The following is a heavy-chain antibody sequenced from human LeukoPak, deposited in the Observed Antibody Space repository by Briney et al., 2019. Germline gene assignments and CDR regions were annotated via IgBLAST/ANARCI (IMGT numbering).Heavy chain of an antibody. J-gene: IGHJ4*02. D-gene: IGHD1-26*01. CDR2: ISGSGGST. Sequence: PGGSLRLSCAASGFTFSSYAMSWVRQAPGKGLEWVSAISGSGGSTYYADSVKGRFTISRDNSKNTLYLQMNSLRAEDTAVYYCAKDGHEELLPAFGFDYWGQGTLVTVSS. CDR1: GFTFSSYA. V-gene: IGHV3-23*01. CDR3: AKDGHEELLPAFGFDY.